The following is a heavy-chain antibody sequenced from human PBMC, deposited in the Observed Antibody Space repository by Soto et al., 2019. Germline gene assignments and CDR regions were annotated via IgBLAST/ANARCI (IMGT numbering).Heavy chain of an antibody. CDR3: ARAYDFWTGPLNWFDP. J-gene: IGHJ5*02. CDR1: GGSFSGYY. D-gene: IGHD3-3*01. Sequence: SETLSLTCAVYGGSFSGYYWSWIRQPPGKGLEWIGEINHSGSTNYNPSLKSRVTMSVDTSKNQFSLKLSSVTAADTAVYYCARAYDFWTGPLNWFDPWGQGTLVTVSS. V-gene: IGHV4-34*01. CDR2: INHSGST.